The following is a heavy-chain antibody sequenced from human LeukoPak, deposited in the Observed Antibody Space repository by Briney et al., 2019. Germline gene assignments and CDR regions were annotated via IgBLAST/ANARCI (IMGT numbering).Heavy chain of an antibody. CDR2: IYYRGAT. V-gene: IGHV4-59*08. J-gene: IGHJ4*02. Sequence: SETLSLTCTVSGDSIIGYYWSWIRQPPGKGLEWDAYIYYRGATKYNPSLGGRVTMSVDTSKNHFSLRLTSVTAADTAMYYCARHNDVPVIRRGFDYWGQGALVTVSS. D-gene: IGHD2-21*02. CDR1: GDSIIGYY. CDR3: ARHNDVPVIRRGFDY.